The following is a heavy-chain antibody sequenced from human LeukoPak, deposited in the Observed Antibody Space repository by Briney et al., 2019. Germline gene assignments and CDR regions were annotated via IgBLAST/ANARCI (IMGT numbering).Heavy chain of an antibody. V-gene: IGHV1-2*02. D-gene: IGHD2-15*01. J-gene: IGHJ4*02. CDR3: AREYCSGGSCYSGFDY. Sequence: GASVKVSCKASGYTFTGYYMHWVRQAPGQGLEWMGWINPNSGGTNYAQKFQGRVTMTRDTSISTAYMELSRLRSDDTAVYYCAREYCSGGSCYSGFDYWGQGTLVTVSS. CDR1: GYTFTGYY. CDR2: INPNSGGT.